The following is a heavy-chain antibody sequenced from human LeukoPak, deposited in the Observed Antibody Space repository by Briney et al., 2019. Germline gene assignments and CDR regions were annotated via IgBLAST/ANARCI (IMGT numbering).Heavy chain of an antibody. CDR3: ARFGVDYDMDV. J-gene: IGHJ6*02. Sequence: SETLSLTCTVSGGSIGSHYWTWVRQPPGEGLEWIGQIHYSGKADYNPSLRSRITISVDTSKNQMSLKVTSVTAADTAVYYCARFGVDYDMDVWGQGTTVTVSS. CDR1: GGSIGSHY. CDR2: IHYSGKA. D-gene: IGHD3-16*01. V-gene: IGHV4-59*11.